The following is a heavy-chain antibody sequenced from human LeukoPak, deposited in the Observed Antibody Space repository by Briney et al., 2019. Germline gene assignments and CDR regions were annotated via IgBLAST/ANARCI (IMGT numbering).Heavy chain of an antibody. D-gene: IGHD5-18*01. CDR2: IYYSGST. J-gene: IGHJ5*02. Sequence: SQTLSLTCTFSGGSISSGDYYWSWIRQPPGKGLEWIGYIYYSGSTYYNPSLKSRVTISVDTSKNQFSLKLSSVTAADTAVYYCARGVPPQPTNWFDPWGQGTLVTVSS. CDR3: ARGVPPQPTNWFDP. CDR1: GGSISSGDYY. V-gene: IGHV4-30-4*08.